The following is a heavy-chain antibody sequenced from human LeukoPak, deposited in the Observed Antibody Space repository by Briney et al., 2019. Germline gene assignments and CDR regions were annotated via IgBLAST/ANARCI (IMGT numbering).Heavy chain of an antibody. CDR2: IYPGDSDT. Sequence: GESLKISCKGSGYSFTNYWIGWVRQMPGKGLEWMGIIYPGDSDTRYSPSSQGQVTISADKSISTAYLQWSSLKASDTAMYYCAKIHSSSSYGNFDYWGQGTLVTVSS. V-gene: IGHV5-51*01. CDR1: GYSFTNYW. D-gene: IGHD6-13*01. CDR3: AKIHSSSSYGNFDY. J-gene: IGHJ4*02.